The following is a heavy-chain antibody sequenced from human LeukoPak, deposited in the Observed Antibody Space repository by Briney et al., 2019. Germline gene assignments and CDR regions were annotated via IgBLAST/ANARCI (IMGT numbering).Heavy chain of an antibody. J-gene: IGHJ6*03. CDR2: ISSSGTNI. CDR1: GFTFSSYE. V-gene: IGHV3-48*03. Sequence: GGSLRLSCAASGFTFSSYEMNWVRQAPGKGLEWVSYISSSGTNIYYPDSVKGRFTISRDNAKNSLYLQMNSLRAEDTAVYYCARESRIVEGDGYHIDVWGKGTTVTISS. D-gene: IGHD1-26*01. CDR3: ARESRIVEGDGYHIDV.